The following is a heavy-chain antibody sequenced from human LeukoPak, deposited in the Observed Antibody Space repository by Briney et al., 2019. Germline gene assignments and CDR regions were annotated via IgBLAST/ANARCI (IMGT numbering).Heavy chain of an antibody. Sequence: SVKVSCKASGGTFSSYAISWARQAPGQGLEWMGGVIPIFGTANYAQKFQGRVTITADESTSTAYMELSSLRSEDTAVYYCASTTEYCSSTSCYVPADYWGQGTLVTVSS. D-gene: IGHD2-2*01. CDR2: VIPIFGTA. CDR1: GGTFSSYA. V-gene: IGHV1-69*13. J-gene: IGHJ4*02. CDR3: ASTTEYCSSTSCYVPADY.